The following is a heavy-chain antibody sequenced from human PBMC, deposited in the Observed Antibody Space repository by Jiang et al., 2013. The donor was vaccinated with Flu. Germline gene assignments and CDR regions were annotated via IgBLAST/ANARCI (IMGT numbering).Heavy chain of an antibody. CDR1: GFIFSNYG. CDR2: VRYDGRNT. Sequence: QLVESGGGVVQPGGSLRLSCAASGFIFSNYGMHWVRQAPGKELEWVAHVRYDGRNTYYEDSVKGRFTISRDDSNNTLYLQMNSLRDEDTAVYFCTKGATIRRYSMNEHAFDIWGQGTMVTVSS. V-gene: IGHV3-30*02. D-gene: IGHD5-12*01. J-gene: IGHJ3*02. CDR3: TKGATIRRYSMNEHAFDI.